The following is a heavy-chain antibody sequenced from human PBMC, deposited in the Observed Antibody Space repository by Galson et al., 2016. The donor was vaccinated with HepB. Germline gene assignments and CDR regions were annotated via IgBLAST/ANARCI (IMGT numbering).Heavy chain of an antibody. CDR3: ARGPEVSMFGVVRKSNLDF. V-gene: IGHV4-34*01. D-gene: IGHD3-3*02. J-gene: IGHJ4*02. CDR1: GGSFXDYY. Sequence: SETLSLTCAVYGGSFXDYYWSXIRXXXGKXXXWIXXIHXRGGTNSSPSLKSRVTFSLDTSKKQFSLRLSSVTAADTAVYYCARGPEVSMFGVVRKSNLDFWGQGTLVTVSS. CDR2: IHXRGGT.